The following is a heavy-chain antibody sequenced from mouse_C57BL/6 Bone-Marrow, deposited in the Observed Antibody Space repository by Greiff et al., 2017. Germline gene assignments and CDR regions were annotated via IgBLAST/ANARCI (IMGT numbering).Heavy chain of an antibody. V-gene: IGHV1-81*01. Sequence: VQGVESGAELARPGASVQLSCKASGYTFTSYGISWVKQRTGQGLEWIGEIYPRSGNTYYNEKFKGKATLTADKSSSTAYMELRSLSAEDSAVYFCARWEGNWGQGTLVTVSA. D-gene: IGHD2-14*01. CDR2: IYPRSGNT. J-gene: IGHJ3*01. CDR3: ARWEGN. CDR1: GYTFTSYG.